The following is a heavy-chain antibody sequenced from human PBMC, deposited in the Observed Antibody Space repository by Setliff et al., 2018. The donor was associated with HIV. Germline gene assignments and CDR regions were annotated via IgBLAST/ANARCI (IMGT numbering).Heavy chain of an antibody. CDR1: GGSISSGSYY. V-gene: IGHV4-61*09. CDR3: ARGYDSVWGSFRSPLKYFFDF. CDR2: IFTSGST. Sequence: TLSLTCTVSGGSISSGSYYWSWIRQPAGKGLEWIGHIFTSGSTNYNPSLKRRVTISGDTSKNHFSLKLSSVTAADTAVYYCARGYDSVWGSFRSPLKYFFDFWGQGTLVTVSS. D-gene: IGHD3-16*02. J-gene: IGHJ4*02.